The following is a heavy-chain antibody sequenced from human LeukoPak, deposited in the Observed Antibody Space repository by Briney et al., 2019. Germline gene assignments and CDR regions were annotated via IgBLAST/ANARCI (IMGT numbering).Heavy chain of an antibody. CDR3: AKADGSMTGSCFDY. CDR2: ISGSGGTT. CDR1: GFTFSSYG. D-gene: IGHD1-14*01. Sequence: GGTLRLSCVASGFTFSSYGMNWVRQAPGKGLEWVSTISGSGGTTYYADSVKGRFTISRNNSKNTLYLRMNSLRAEDTAVYYCAKADGSMTGSCFDYWGQGTLVTVSS. V-gene: IGHV3-23*01. J-gene: IGHJ4*02.